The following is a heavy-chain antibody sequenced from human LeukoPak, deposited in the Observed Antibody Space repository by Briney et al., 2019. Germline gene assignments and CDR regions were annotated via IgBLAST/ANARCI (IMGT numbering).Heavy chain of an antibody. J-gene: IGHJ4*02. CDR2: IHYSGST. CDR3: ARRVHSSSWSSYFDY. CDR1: GGSLNSYY. D-gene: IGHD6-13*01. Sequence: SETLSLTCTVSGGSLNSYYWSWIRQPPGRGLEWIGSIHYSGSTSYNPSLRSRVTKSVDKSKNQFFLKLSSVTATDTAVYYCARRVHSSSWSSYFDYWGQETLVTVSS. V-gene: IGHV4-59*01.